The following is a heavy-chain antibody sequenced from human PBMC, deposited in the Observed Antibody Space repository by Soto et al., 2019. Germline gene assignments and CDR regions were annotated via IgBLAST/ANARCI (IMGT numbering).Heavy chain of an antibody. CDR1: GFTVSSNY. CDR2: IYSGGST. V-gene: IGHV3-66*01. J-gene: IGHJ4*02. Sequence: GGSLRLSCAASGFTVSSNYMSWVRQAPGKGLEWVSVIYSGGSTYYADSVKGRFTISRDNSKNTLYLQMNSLRAEDTAVYYCARESTVTTMYYFDYWGQGTLVTVSS. CDR3: ARESTVTTMYYFDY. D-gene: IGHD4-4*01.